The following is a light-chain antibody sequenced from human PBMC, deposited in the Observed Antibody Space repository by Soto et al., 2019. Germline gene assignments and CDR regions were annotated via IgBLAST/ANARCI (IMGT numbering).Light chain of an antibody. CDR3: QQYDILPIT. Sequence: SASVGYRVTXTCQASDDIINSLNWYQQKPGKAPKLLIHDASILHTGVPSRFSGSGSGTDFTFTITSLQPEDIATYYCQQYDILPITFGGGTKV. CDR1: DDIINS. V-gene: IGKV1-33*01. J-gene: IGKJ4*01. CDR2: DAS.